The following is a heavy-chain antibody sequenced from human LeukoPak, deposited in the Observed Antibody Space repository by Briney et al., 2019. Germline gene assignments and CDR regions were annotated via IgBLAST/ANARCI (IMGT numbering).Heavy chain of an antibody. V-gene: IGHV3-21*01. CDR3: ARILSSAWGELGY. Sequence: ETLSLTCTVSGGSISSNGYYWGWIRQSPGKGLEWVSFISSSSSYIYYADSVKGRFTISRDNSKNTLYLQMSSLRAEDTAVYYCARILSSAWGELGYWGQGNLVTVSS. J-gene: IGHJ4*02. D-gene: IGHD6-19*01. CDR1: GGSISSNG. CDR2: ISSSSSYI.